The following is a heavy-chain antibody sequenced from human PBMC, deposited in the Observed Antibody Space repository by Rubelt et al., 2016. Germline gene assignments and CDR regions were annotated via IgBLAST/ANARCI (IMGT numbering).Heavy chain of an antibody. D-gene: IGHD2-15*01. CDR1: GFSLSTSGVG. Sequence: QITLKESGPTLVKPTQTLTLTCTFSGFSLSTSGVGVGWIRQHPGKALEWLALIYWNDVKRYSPSLKSRLTITKDTSNNQVVLTMTNMDPVDTATYYCAHRVAAWEELGSDYWGQGTLVTVSS. CDR3: AHRVAAWEELGSDY. V-gene: IGHV2-5*01. CDR2: IYWNDVK. J-gene: IGHJ4*02.